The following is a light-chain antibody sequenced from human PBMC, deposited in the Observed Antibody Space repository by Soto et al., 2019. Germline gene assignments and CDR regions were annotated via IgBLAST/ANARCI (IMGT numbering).Light chain of an antibody. CDR1: QSVFYTSNNKNY. V-gene: IGKV4-1*01. CDR3: QQSYATPFT. Sequence: DIVMTQSPDSLAVSLGERATINCKSSQSVFYTSNNKNYLSWFQQKPGQPPKLLFYWASTRESGVPDRFSGSGSGTDFTLTISSLQAEDVAVYYCQQSYATPFTFGRGTKLEIK. J-gene: IGKJ2*01. CDR2: WAS.